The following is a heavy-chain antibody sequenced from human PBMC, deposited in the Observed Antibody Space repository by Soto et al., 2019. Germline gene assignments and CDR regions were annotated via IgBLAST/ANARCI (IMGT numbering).Heavy chain of an antibody. J-gene: IGHJ1*01. V-gene: IGHV5-10-1*01. CDR1: GYSFTSDW. Sequence: RGEALKSSYEGSGYSFTSDWISWVRPMPGKGLEWMGRIDPSDSYTNYSPSFQGHVTISADKSISTAYLQWSSLKASDTAMYYCAQGVEPEYWSQGTPVPVSS. CDR3: AQGVEPEY. CDR2: IDPSDSYT.